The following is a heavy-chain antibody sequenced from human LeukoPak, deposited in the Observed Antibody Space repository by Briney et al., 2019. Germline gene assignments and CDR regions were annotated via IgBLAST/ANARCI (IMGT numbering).Heavy chain of an antibody. CDR3: ARGRCSSTSCYLLDY. CDR1: GYTFTSYY. Sequence: ASVKVSCKASGYTFTSYYMHWVRQAPGQGLEWMGIINPSGGSTSYAQKFQGSVTMTRDTSTSTVYMELSSLRSEDTAVYYCARGRCSSTSCYLLDYWGQGTLVTVSS. J-gene: IGHJ4*02. V-gene: IGHV1-46*03. CDR2: INPSGGST. D-gene: IGHD2-2*01.